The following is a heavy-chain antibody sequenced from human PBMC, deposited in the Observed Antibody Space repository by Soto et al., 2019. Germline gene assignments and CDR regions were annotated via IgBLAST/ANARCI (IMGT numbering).Heavy chain of an antibody. CDR3: AHITGYSSSWYYFDY. Sequence: QITLKESGPTLVKPTQTLTLTCTFSGFSLSTSGVGVGWIRQPPGKALERLALIYWDDDKRYSPSLKSRLTITKDTSKHQVVLTMTNMDPVDTATYYCAHITGYSSSWYYFDYWGQGTLVTVSS. CDR1: GFSLSTSGVG. D-gene: IGHD6-13*01. J-gene: IGHJ4*02. V-gene: IGHV2-5*02. CDR2: IYWDDDK.